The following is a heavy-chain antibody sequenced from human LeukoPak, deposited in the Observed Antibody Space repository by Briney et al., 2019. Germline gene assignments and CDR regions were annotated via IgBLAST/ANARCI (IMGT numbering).Heavy chain of an antibody. CDR3: ATRLGYCSSTSCYFTAPYYFDY. CDR2: FDPEDGET. V-gene: IGHV1-24*01. D-gene: IGHD2-2*01. J-gene: IGHJ4*02. Sequence: GASVKVSCKVSGYTLTELSMHWVRQAPGKGLEWMGGFDPEDGETICAQKFQGRVTMTEDTSTDTAYMELSSLRSEDTAVYYCATRLGYCSSTSCYFTAPYYFDYWGQGTLVTVSS. CDR1: GYTLTELS.